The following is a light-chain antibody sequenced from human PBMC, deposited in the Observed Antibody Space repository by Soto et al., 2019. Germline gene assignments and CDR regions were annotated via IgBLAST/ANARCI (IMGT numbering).Light chain of an antibody. CDR3: QQRSNWPPYT. CDR1: QSVSSY. CDR2: DAS. J-gene: IGKJ2*01. V-gene: IGKV3-11*01. Sequence: EIVLTQSPATLPLSPGERATLSCRASQSVSSYLAWYQQKPGQAPRLLIYDASNRATAIPARFSGSGSGTDFTLHISSLEHEDFAVYYCQQRSNWPPYTFGQGTKLEIK.